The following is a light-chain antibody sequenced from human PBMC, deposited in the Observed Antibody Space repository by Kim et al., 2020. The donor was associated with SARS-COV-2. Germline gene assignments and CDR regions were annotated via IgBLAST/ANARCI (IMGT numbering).Light chain of an antibody. CDR1: QSVSSN. Sequence: SPGERATLSCRASQSVSSNLAWYQHKPGQAPRLLIYGAFTRATGIPARFSGSGSGTEFTLTISSLQSEDFAVYYCQQYNKWPPWTFGQGTKVDIK. J-gene: IGKJ1*01. CDR3: QQYNKWPPWT. V-gene: IGKV3-15*01. CDR2: GAF.